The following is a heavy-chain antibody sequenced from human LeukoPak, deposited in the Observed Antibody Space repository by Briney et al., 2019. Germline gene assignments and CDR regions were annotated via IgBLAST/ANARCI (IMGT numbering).Heavy chain of an antibody. CDR1: GFTFSSYS. Sequence: GGSLRLSCAASGFTFSSYSMNWVRQAPGKGLEWVSSVSSSSSYIYYADSVKGRFTISRDNAKNSLYLQMNSLRAEDTAVYYCARVLSDSSGYYRGAFDIWGQGTMVTVSS. CDR3: ARVLSDSSGYYRGAFDI. J-gene: IGHJ3*02. D-gene: IGHD3-22*01. CDR2: VSSSSSYI. V-gene: IGHV3-21*01.